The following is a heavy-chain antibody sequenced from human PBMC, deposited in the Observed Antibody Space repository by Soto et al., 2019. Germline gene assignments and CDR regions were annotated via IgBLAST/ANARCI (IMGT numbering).Heavy chain of an antibody. Sequence: SETLSLTCTVSGGSISSGDYYWSWIRQPPGKGPEWIGYIYYSGSTYYNPSLKSRVTISVDTSKNQFSLKLSSVTAADTAVYYCARGVYGDYRGYYYYYGMDVWGQGTTVTVSS. V-gene: IGHV4-30-4*01. CDR3: ARGVYGDYRGYYYYYGMDV. CDR2: IYYSGST. D-gene: IGHD4-17*01. J-gene: IGHJ6*02. CDR1: GGSISSGDYY.